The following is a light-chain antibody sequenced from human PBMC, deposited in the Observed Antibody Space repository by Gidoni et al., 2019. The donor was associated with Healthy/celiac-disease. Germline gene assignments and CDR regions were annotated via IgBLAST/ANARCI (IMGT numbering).Light chain of an antibody. V-gene: IGKV1-5*01. Sequence: DIQMTQSPSTLSAAVGDRVTITCRASQSISSWLAWYQQTPGKAPKLLTYDASSLESGVPSRFGSSGSGTEFTLTISSLQPDFFATYYCQQYNSYPWTFXQXTKVEIK. J-gene: IGKJ1*01. CDR1: QSISSW. CDR2: DAS. CDR3: QQYNSYPWT.